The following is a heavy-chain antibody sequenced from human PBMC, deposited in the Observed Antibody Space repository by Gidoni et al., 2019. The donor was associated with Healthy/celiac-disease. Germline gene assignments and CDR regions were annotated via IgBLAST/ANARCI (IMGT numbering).Heavy chain of an antibody. V-gene: IGHV3-20*01. CDR3: ARDLSRFGGFGELWNV. J-gene: IGHJ6*02. CDR2: INWNGGST. Sequence: EVQLVESGGGAVRPGGSRRLSCAASGSTFDDYVMSWVRQAPGKGLGWVSVINWNGGSTGYADSVKGRFTISRDNAKNSLYLQMNSLRAEDTALYHCARDLSRFGGFGELWNVWGQGTTVTVSS. CDR1: GSTFDDYV. D-gene: IGHD3-10*01.